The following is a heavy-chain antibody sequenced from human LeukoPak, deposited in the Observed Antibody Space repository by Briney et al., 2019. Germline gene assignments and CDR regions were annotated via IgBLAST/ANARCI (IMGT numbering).Heavy chain of an antibody. Sequence: PGGSLRLSCAASGFTFSSYAMHWVRQAPGKGLEWVAVISYDDGSNKYYADSVKGRFTISRDNSKNTLYLQMNSLRAEDTAVYYCARGEKVLDYFDYWGQGTLVTVSS. CDR3: ARGEKVLDYFDY. J-gene: IGHJ4*02. CDR2: ISYDDGSNK. D-gene: IGHD3-16*01. CDR1: GFTFSSYA. V-gene: IGHV3-30*04.